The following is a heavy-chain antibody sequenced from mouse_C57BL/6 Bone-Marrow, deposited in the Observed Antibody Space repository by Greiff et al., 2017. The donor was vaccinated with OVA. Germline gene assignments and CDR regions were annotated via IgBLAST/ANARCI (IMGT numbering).Heavy chain of an antibody. CDR1: GYTFTSYW. CDR2: IDPSDSET. Sequence: QVHVKQSGAELVRPGSSVKLSCKASGYTFTSYWMHWVKQRPIQGLEWIGNIDPSDSETHYNQKFKDKATLTVDKSSSTAYMQLSSLTSEDSAVYYCARRRNRYFDVWGTGTTVTVSS. J-gene: IGHJ1*03. CDR3: ARRRNRYFDV. V-gene: IGHV1-52*01.